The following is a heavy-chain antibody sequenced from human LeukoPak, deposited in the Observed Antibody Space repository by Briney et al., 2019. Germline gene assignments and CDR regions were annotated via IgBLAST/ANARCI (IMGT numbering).Heavy chain of an antibody. J-gene: IGHJ6*03. CDR3: AKDSYYYYYMDV. CDR2: INSDGRTT. CDR1: GFTFSNNW. Sequence: GGSLRLSCAASGFTFSNNWMHWVRQAPGKGLVWVSRINSDGRTTTYADSVKGRFTISRDNAKNTLYLQMNSLRAEDTAVYYCAKDSYYYYYMDVWGKGTTVTVSS. V-gene: IGHV3-74*01.